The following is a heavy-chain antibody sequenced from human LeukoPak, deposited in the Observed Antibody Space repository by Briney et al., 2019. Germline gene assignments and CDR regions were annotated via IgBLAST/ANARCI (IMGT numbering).Heavy chain of an antibody. V-gene: IGHV1-18*01. D-gene: IGHD3-9*01. Sequence: ASVKVSCKASGYTFTSYGISWVRQAPGQGVEWMGWISAYKGSRNYAQKLPGRLTMTTDTSTSTAYMELRSLRSDDTAVYYCARDHHYDILTGYQTPGSWFDPWGQGTLVTVSS. J-gene: IGHJ5*02. CDR2: ISAYKGSR. CDR1: GYTFTSYG. CDR3: ARDHHYDILTGYQTPGSWFDP.